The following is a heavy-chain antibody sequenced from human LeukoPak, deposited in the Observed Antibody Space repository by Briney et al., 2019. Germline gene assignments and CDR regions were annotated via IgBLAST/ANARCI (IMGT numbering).Heavy chain of an antibody. CDR1: GFTFSSYW. J-gene: IGHJ4*02. CDR3: AKDTNPYSSGWYYFDY. V-gene: IGHV3-23*01. CDR2: ISGSGGST. Sequence: GGSLRLSCAASGFTFSSYWMSWVRQAPGKGLEWVSGISGSGGSTNYADSVKGRFTISRDNSKNTLYLQMNSLRAEDTAVYYCAKDTNPYSSGWYYFDYWGQGTLVTVSS. D-gene: IGHD6-19*01.